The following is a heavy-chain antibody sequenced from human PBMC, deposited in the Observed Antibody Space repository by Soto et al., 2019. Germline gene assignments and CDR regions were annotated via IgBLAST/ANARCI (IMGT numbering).Heavy chain of an antibody. CDR1: GYTFTSYG. J-gene: IGHJ5*02. D-gene: IGHD3-3*01. Sequence: ASVKVSCKASGYTFTSYGIGWVRQAPGQGLEWMGWISAYNGNTNYAQKLQGRVTMTTDTSTSTAYMELRSLRSDDTAVYYCARDFWSGYYPWFDPWGQGTLVTVSS. V-gene: IGHV1-18*01. CDR3: ARDFWSGYYPWFDP. CDR2: ISAYNGNT.